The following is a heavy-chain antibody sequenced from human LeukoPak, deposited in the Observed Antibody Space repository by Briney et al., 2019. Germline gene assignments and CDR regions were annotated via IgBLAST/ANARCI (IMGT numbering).Heavy chain of an antibody. CDR1: GYTFTSYG. J-gene: IGHJ4*02. CDR3: ARDPVDGLVVNAFDY. V-gene: IGHV1-18*01. CDR2: ISAYNGNT. Sequence: ASVKVSCKASGYTFTSYGISWVRQAPGQGLEWMGWISAYNGNTNYAQKLQGRVTMTTDTSTSTAYMELRSLRSDDTAVYYCARDPVDGLVVNAFDYWGQGTLVTVSS. D-gene: IGHD3-22*01.